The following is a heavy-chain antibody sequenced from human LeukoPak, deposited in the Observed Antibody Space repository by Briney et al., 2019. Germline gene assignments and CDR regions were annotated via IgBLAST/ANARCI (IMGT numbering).Heavy chain of an antibody. CDR3: AKVAGTLLVWFGDDY. CDR1: GFTFSSYA. CDR2: ISGSGDRT. Sequence: GGSLRLSCAASGFTFSSYAMSWVRQAPGKGLEWVSAISGSGDRTYYVDSVKGRFTISRDNSKNTLYLQMNSLRAEDTAVYYCAKVAGTLLVWFGDDYWGQGTLVTVSS. V-gene: IGHV3-23*01. D-gene: IGHD3-10*01. J-gene: IGHJ4*02.